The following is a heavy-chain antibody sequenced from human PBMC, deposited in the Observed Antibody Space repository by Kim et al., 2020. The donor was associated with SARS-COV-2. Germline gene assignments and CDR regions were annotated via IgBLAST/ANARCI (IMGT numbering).Heavy chain of an antibody. Sequence: SETLSLTCTVSGGSVSSGSYYWSWIRQPPGKGLEWIGYIYYSGSTNYNPSLKSRVTISVDTSKNQFSLKLSSVTAADTAVYYCARDKDYGSGSSAFDYWG. CDR1: GGSVSSGSYY. V-gene: IGHV4-61*01. CDR2: IYYSGST. CDR3: ARDKDYGSGSSAFDY. D-gene: IGHD3-10*01. J-gene: IGHJ4*01.